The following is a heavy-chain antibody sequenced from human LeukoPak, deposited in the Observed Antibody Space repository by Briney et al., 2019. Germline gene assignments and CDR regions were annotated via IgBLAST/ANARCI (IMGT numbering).Heavy chain of an antibody. Sequence: GASVKVSCKASGYTFTSYGISWVRQAPGQGLEWMGWISAYNGNTNYAQKLQGRVTMTTDTSTSTAYMELRSLRSDDTAVYYCAREAGTTGYYYGMDVWGQGTTATVSS. D-gene: IGHD1-1*01. J-gene: IGHJ6*02. V-gene: IGHV1-18*01. CDR3: AREAGTTGYYYGMDV. CDR1: GYTFTSYG. CDR2: ISAYNGNT.